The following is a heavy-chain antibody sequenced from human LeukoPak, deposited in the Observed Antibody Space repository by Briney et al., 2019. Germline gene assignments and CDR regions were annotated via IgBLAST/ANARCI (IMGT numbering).Heavy chain of an antibody. J-gene: IGHJ6*02. CDR2: FDPEDGET. D-gene: IGHD7-27*01. Sequence: GASVKVSCKVSGYTLTELSMHWVRQAPGKGLEWMGGFDPEDGETIYAQKFQGRVTMTEDTSTDTAYMELSSLRSEDTAVYYCATEGLNWGTTWNYYYYYGMDVWGQGTTVTVSS. CDR3: ATEGLNWGTTWNYYYYYGMDV. CDR1: GYTLTELS. V-gene: IGHV1-24*01.